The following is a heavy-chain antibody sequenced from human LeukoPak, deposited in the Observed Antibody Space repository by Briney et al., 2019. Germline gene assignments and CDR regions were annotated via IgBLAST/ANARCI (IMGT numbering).Heavy chain of an antibody. CDR2: IYTSGST. CDR3: ARAGFYVWGSYRQSNWFDP. D-gene: IGHD3-16*02. Sequence: PSETLSLTCTVSGGSISSSSYYWGWIRQPPGKGLEWIGRIYTSGSTNYNPSLKSRVTMSVDTSKNQFSLKLSSVTAADTAVYYCARAGFYVWGSYRQSNWFDPWGQGTLVTVSS. V-gene: IGHV4-39*07. CDR1: GGSISSSSYY. J-gene: IGHJ5*02.